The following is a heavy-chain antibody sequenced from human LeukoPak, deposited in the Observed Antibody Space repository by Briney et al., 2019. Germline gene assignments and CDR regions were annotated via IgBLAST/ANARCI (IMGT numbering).Heavy chain of an antibody. D-gene: IGHD3-10*01. Sequence: PGGSLRLSCAASGFTFSSYSMNWVRQAPGKGLEWVSSISSSSSYIYYADSVKGRFTISRDNAKNSLYLQMNSLRAEDTAVYYCARASDFGELNRDYWGQGTLVTVSS. J-gene: IGHJ4*02. CDR1: GFTFSSYS. V-gene: IGHV3-21*01. CDR2: ISSSSSYI. CDR3: ARASDFGELNRDY.